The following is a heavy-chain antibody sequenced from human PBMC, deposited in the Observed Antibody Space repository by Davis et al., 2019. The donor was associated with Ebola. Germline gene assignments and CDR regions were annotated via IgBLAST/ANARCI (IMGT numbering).Heavy chain of an antibody. CDR1: GNRFSSHW. CDR2: IFTGDSDT. V-gene: IGHV5-51*01. J-gene: IGHJ3*02. Sequence: GESLKISCKDSGNRFSSHWIAWVRQKPGKGLEWMGIIFTGDSDTRYSPSFRGQVTISTDKSFKTAFLQWSSLKASDTARYYCATLRRTITGMDDGFDIWGQGTMVTVSS. CDR3: ATLRRTITGMDDGFDI. D-gene: IGHD1-20*01.